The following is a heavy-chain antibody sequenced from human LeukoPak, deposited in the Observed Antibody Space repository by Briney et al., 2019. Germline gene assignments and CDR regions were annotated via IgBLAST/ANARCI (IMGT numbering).Heavy chain of an antibody. V-gene: IGHV3-74*01. CDR2: INSDGSST. D-gene: IGHD4-17*01. J-gene: IGHJ6*02. Sequence: TGGSLRLSCAASGFTFSSYWMSWVRQAPGKGLVWVSRINSDGSSTSYADSVKGRFTISRDNAKNTLYLQMNSLRAEDTAVYYCARDLDYGDYSYGMDVWGQGTTVTVSS. CDR3: ARDLDYGDYSYGMDV. CDR1: GFTFSSYW.